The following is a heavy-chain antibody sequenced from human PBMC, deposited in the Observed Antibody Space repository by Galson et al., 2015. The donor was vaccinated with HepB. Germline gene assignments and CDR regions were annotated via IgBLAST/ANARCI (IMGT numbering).Heavy chain of an antibody. CDR1: GFSLSTSGVG. CDR2: IFGVEVS. V-gene: IGHV2-5*02. CDR3: AHEAHSSSWYDIDGDWFDP. D-gene: IGHD6-13*01. J-gene: IGHJ5*02. Sequence: PALVKPTQTPTLTCTFSGFSLSTSGVGVGWIRQPPGKAPECLAAIFGVEVSRTSPSLKSRLTITKDTSKNQVVLTMTNMDPVDTATYYCAHEAHSSSWYDIDGDWFDPWGQGTLVTVSS.